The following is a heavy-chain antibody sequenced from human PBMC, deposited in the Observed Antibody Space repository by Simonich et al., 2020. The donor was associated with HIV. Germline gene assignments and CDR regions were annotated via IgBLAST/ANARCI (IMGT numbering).Heavy chain of an antibody. Sequence: EVQLVQSGAEVKKPGESLKISCKGSGYSFTSYWIGWVRQMPGKGLEWMGLIHPGDSDTTYSPHFQGQVTNSADKSISTAYLQWSSLKASDTAMYYCARTYYYDSSGYYPYFDYWGQGTLVTVSS. V-gene: IGHV5-51*01. CDR3: ARTYYYDSSGYYPYFDY. CDR2: IHPGDSDT. D-gene: IGHD3-22*01. CDR1: GYSFTSYW. J-gene: IGHJ4*02.